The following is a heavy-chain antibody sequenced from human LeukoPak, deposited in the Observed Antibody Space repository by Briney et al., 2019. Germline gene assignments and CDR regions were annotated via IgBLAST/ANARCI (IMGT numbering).Heavy chain of an antibody. Sequence: ASVKVSCKASGYSFTNYDIHWVRPAAGHGLAWMGWMNPNSGTVGYAQKFQGRVTMTRNASISAAYMELSSLTSEDAAVYYCTRGASDYWGENYFDYWGQGSLVTVSS. CDR1: GYSFTNYD. CDR3: TRGASDYWGENYFDY. D-gene: IGHD7-27*01. J-gene: IGHJ4*02. CDR2: MNPNSGTV. V-gene: IGHV1-8*01.